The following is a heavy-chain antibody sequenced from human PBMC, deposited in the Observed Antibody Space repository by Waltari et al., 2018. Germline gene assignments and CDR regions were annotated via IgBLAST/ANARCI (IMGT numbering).Heavy chain of an antibody. V-gene: IGHV3-48*03. CDR1: GFTFSSYE. CDR2: ISSSGSTI. Sequence: EVQLVESGGGLVQPGGSLRLSCAASGFTFSSYEMNWVRQAPGKGLEWVSYISSSGSTIYYADSVNGRFTISRDNAKNSLYLQMNSLRAEDTAVYYCARGSGGSCFFDYWGQGTLVTVSS. D-gene: IGHD2-15*01. J-gene: IGHJ4*02. CDR3: ARGSGGSCFFDY.